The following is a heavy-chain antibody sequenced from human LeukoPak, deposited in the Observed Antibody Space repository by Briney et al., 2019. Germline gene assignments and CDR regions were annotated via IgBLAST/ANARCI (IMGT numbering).Heavy chain of an antibody. CDR3: ASPYYYGSGSYYHAFDI. Sequence: GESLKISCKGSGYSFSNYWIGWVRQMPGKGLEWMGIIYPGDSDTRYSPSFQGQVTILADKSISTAYLQWSSLKASDTAMYHCASPYYYGSGSYYHAFDIWGQGTMVTVSS. D-gene: IGHD3-10*01. J-gene: IGHJ3*02. V-gene: IGHV5-51*01. CDR1: GYSFSNYW. CDR2: IYPGDSDT.